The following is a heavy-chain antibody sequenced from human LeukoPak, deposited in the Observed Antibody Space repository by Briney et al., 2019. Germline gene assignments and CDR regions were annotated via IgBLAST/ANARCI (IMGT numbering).Heavy chain of an antibody. V-gene: IGHV3-23*01. D-gene: IGHD1-26*01. J-gene: IGHJ4*02. CDR2: IGNTAYNT. Sequence: GGSLRLSCGASGFTFSSYGMSWVRQAPGKGLEWVSTIGNTAYNTYYADSVKGRFTISRDNSANTVSLQMNSLRAEDTALYYCAKHSGSYFIYYVDSWGQGTQVTVSS. CDR1: GFTFSSYG. CDR3: AKHSGSYFIYYVDS.